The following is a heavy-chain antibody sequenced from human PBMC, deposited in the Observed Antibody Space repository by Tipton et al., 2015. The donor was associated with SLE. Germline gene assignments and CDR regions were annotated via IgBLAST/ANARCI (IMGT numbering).Heavy chain of an antibody. D-gene: IGHD3-22*01. CDR1: GGSFSGYY. Sequence: TLSLTCAVYGGSFSGYYWSWTRQPPGKGLEWIGEINHSGGTKYNPSPKSPVTISVDTSKNQFSLKLSSVTAADTAAYYCARGGTYHDTPGNIDPWGQGPLVTASS. CDR2: INHSGGT. CDR3: ARGGTYHDTPGNIDP. J-gene: IGHJ5*02. V-gene: IGHV4-34*01.